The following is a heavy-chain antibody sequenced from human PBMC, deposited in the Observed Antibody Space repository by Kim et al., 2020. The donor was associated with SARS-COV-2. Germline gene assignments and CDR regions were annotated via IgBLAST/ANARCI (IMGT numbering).Heavy chain of an antibody. CDR1: GYTFTSYG. Sequence: ASVKVSCKASGYTFTSYGISWVRQAPGQGLEWMGWISAYNGNTNYAQKLQGRVTMTTDTSTSTAYMELRSLRSDDTAVYYCARDPWKDCSGGSCYSIYYYYGMDVWGQGTTVTVSS. V-gene: IGHV1-18*01. CDR2: ISAYNGNT. CDR3: ARDPWKDCSGGSCYSIYYYYGMDV. D-gene: IGHD2-15*01. J-gene: IGHJ6*02.